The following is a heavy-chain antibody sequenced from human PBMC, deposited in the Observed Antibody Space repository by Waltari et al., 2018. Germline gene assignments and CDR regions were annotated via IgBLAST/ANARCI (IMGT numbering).Heavy chain of an antibody. CDR2: IYHSGST. CDR1: GYSISRGYY. CDR3: ARENSSSWPYYMDV. Sequence: QVQLQESGPGLVKPSETLSLTCAVPGYSISRGYYWGWIRQPPGKGLEWIGSIYHSGSTYYNPSLKSRVTISVDTSKNQFSLKLSSVTAADTAVYYCARENSSSWPYYMDVWGKGTTVTVSS. V-gene: IGHV4-38-2*02. D-gene: IGHD6-13*01. J-gene: IGHJ6*03.